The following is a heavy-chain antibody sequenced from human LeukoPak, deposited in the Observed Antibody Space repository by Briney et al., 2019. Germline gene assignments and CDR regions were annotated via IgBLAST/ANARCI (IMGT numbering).Heavy chain of an antibody. J-gene: IGHJ3*02. V-gene: IGHV1-18*01. CDR3: ARDLRRWYYDSSGYYYGDAFDI. Sequence: ATVRVSCTASGYTFTSYGISWVQQAPGQGLEWMGWISAYNGNTNYAQKLQGRVTMTTDTSTSTAYMELRSLRSDDTAVYYCARDLRRWYYDSSGYYYGDAFDIWGQGTMVTVSS. D-gene: IGHD3-22*01. CDR1: GYTFTSYG. CDR2: ISAYNGNT.